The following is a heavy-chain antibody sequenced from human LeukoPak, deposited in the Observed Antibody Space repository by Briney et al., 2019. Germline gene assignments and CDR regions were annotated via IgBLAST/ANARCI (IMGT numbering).Heavy chain of an antibody. CDR1: GCTFSSYA. J-gene: IGHJ3*02. D-gene: IGHD6-19*01. CDR3: SRDLEAGAGRIWDVAFDI. Sequence: SVTVSCKASGCTFSSYAINWLRQAPGQGMEWMGMIIPIFGIANYAQQFQGKVTITPDKSTSKAFIELSSLKSEDTAVYYCSRDLEAGAGRIWDVAFDIWGQGTMVTVSS. CDR2: IIPIFGIA. V-gene: IGHV1-69*04.